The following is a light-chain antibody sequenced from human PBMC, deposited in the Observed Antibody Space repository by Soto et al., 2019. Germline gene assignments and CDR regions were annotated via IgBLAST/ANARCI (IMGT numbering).Light chain of an antibody. Sequence: QSVLTQPPSVSGAPGQRVTISCTGSSSNIGAGYDVHWYQQLPGTAPKLLIYGNSNRPSGVPDRFSGSKSGTSASLAITGLRAEDEADYYCQSYASSLSGWVFGGGTKFTVL. CDR1: SSNIGAGYD. CDR2: GNS. V-gene: IGLV1-40*01. CDR3: QSYASSLSGWV. J-gene: IGLJ3*02.